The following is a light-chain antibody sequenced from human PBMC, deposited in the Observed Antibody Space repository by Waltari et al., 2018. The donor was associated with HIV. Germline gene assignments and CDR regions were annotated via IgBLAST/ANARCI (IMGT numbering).Light chain of an antibody. Sequence: DIQMTQSHSTLSASVGTRVTITCRASQTISSRLAWYQQKPGKAPRLLIYKASDLETGVPSTFSGSGSGTEFTLTISSLQPDDFASYYCQQYYSDPYTFGQGTKLEIK. CDR3: QQYYSDPYT. CDR2: KAS. V-gene: IGKV1-5*03. CDR1: QTISSR. J-gene: IGKJ2*01.